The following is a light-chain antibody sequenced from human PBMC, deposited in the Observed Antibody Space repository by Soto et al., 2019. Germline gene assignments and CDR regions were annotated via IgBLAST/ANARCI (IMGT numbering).Light chain of an antibody. V-gene: IGLV2-23*01. CDR1: SSDAGNYNF. CDR2: EDS. J-gene: IGLJ3*02. CDR3: CSYAGSSISWV. Sequence: QSALTQPASVSGSPGQSITISCTGTSSDAGNYNFVSWYQQHPGKAPKVIIYEDSTRPSGVSNRISGSKSGNTASLTISGLQAEDEADYYCCSYAGSSISWVFGGGTKLTVL.